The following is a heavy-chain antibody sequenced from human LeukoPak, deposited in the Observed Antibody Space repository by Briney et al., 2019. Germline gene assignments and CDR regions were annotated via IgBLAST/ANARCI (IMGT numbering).Heavy chain of an antibody. J-gene: IGHJ6*03. V-gene: IGHV4-4*07. CDR3: ARVVPAAMVYYYYYYMDV. D-gene: IGHD2-2*01. CDR2: IYPTGST. Sequence: SETLSLTCTVSGGSISSYYWSWVRQPAGKGLEWIGRIYPTGSTNYNPSLKSRVTISVDTSKNQFSLKLSSVTAADTAVYYCARVVPAAMVYYYYYYMDVWGKGTTVTVSS. CDR1: GGSISSYY.